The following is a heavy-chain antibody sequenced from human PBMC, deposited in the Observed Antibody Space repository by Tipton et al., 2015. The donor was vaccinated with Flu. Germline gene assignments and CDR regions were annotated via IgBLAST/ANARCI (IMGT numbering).Heavy chain of an antibody. CDR1: GGSISSYY. J-gene: IGHJ5*02. V-gene: IGHV4-59*01. Sequence: TLSLTCTVSGGSISSYYWSWIRQPPGKGLEWIGYIYYSGSTNYNPSLKSRVTISVDTSKNQFSLKLSSVTAADTAVFYCAKARWGDDWFDPWGQGTLVTVSS. D-gene: IGHD3-16*01. CDR2: IYYSGST. CDR3: AKARWGDDWFDP.